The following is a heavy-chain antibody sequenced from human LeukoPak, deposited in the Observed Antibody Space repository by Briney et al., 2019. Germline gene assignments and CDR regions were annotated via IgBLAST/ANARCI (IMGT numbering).Heavy chain of an antibody. CDR1: GFTFSNAW. J-gene: IGHJ6*02. CDR2: IKSKTDGGTT. Sequence: GGSLRLSCTASGFTFSNAWMSWVRQAPGKGLEWVGRIKSKTDGGTTDYAAPVKGRFTISRDDSKNTLYLQMNSLKTEDTAVYYCAKTGGLGIQLWLSYYYGMDVWGQGTTVTVSS. V-gene: IGHV3-15*01. CDR3: AKTGGLGIQLWLSYYYGMDV. D-gene: IGHD5-18*01.